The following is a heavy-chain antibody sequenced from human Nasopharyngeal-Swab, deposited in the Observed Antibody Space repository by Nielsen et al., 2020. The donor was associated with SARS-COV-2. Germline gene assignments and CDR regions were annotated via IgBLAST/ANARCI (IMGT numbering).Heavy chain of an antibody. CDR1: GGTFSSYA. D-gene: IGHD3-22*01. V-gene: IGHV1-69*04. Sequence: SVKVSCKASGGTFSSYAISWVRQAPGQGLEWMGRIIPILGIANYAQKFQGRVTITADKSTSTVYMELSSLRSEDTAVYYCARDRDLYYYDSSGYYYGGNLDYWGQGTLVTVSS. J-gene: IGHJ4*02. CDR3: ARDRDLYYYDSSGYYYGGNLDY. CDR2: IIPILGIA.